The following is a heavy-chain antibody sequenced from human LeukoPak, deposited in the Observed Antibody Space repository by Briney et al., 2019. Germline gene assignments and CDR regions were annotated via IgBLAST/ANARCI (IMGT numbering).Heavy chain of an antibody. J-gene: IGHJ4*02. D-gene: IGHD3-3*02. CDR1: GYTLTEVS. CDR3: STGSFHFDY. CDR2: LHPEDGEA. Sequence: ASVNVSCKVSGYTLTEVSMHWVRQAPGKGLEWMAGLHPEDGEAIYAQRLQGRVTLTEDTSSDTAYMELSSLRSEDAAVYYCSTGSFHFDYWGQGTLVTVSS. V-gene: IGHV1-24*01.